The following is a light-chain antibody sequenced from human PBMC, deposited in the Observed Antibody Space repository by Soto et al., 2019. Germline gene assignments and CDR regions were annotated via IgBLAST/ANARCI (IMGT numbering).Light chain of an antibody. CDR3: KQRSNWHRT. V-gene: IGKV3-11*01. J-gene: IGKJ1*01. CDR2: DAS. Sequence: EILLTQSPATLSLSPGERSTLSWMAIQSVSSYLAWYQQKPGQATRILIYDASNRATGIKARFSGSGSGTEFTLTINSMQSEDFAVYYCKQRSNWHRTFGQGTKVDIK. CDR1: QSVSSY.